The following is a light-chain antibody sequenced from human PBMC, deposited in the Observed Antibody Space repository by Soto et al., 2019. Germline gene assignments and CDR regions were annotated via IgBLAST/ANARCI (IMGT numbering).Light chain of an antibody. Sequence: DIPMTQSPSSLSASVGDRVTITCRASQGISNYLAWYQQKPGKVPKVLIYGASTLQPGVPSRFSGSGSGTDFTLTISSLQPEDVATYYCQKYNSAPRTFGQGTKVEIK. V-gene: IGKV1-27*01. J-gene: IGKJ1*01. CDR3: QKYNSAPRT. CDR1: QGISNY. CDR2: GAS.